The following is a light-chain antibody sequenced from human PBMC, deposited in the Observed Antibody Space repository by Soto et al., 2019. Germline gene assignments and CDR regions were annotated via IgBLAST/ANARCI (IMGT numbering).Light chain of an antibody. CDR2: GAS. CDR1: QSVSSSY. CDR3: QQYGTSPPIT. V-gene: IGKV3-20*01. J-gene: IGKJ5*01. Sequence: EIVLTQSPGTLSLSPGERATLSCRASQSVSSSYLAWYQQKPGQAPRLLIHGASSRATDIPDRFSGSGSGTDFTLTISRLEPEDFAVYYCQQYGTSPPITFGQGTRLEIK.